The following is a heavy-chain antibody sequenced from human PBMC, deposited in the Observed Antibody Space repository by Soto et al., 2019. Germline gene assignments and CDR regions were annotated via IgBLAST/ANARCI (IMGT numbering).Heavy chain of an antibody. Sequence: PSETLSLTCTVSGGSISSYYWSWIRQTPGKGLESIGYINYSGTTKYNPSLKSRVTISVDTSKNQFSLKLSSVTAADTAVYYCAREEKDIVVVPAAIGMGLNWFEPWGQGTLVTVSS. V-gene: IGHV4-59*12. CDR3: AREEKDIVVVPAAIGMGLNWFEP. D-gene: IGHD2-2*01. J-gene: IGHJ5*02. CDR2: INYSGTT. CDR1: GGSISSYY.